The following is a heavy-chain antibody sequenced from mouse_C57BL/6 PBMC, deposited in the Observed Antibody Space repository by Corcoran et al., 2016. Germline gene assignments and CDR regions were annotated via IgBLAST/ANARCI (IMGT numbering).Heavy chain of an antibody. Sequence: EVQLQQSGPELVKPGASVKISCKASGYTFTDYYMNWVKQSHGKSLEWIGDINPNNGGTSYNQKFKGKATLTVDKSSSTAYMELRSLTSEDSAVYYCARRLYRGYAMDYWGQGTSVTVSS. J-gene: IGHJ4*01. V-gene: IGHV1-26*01. CDR3: ARRLYRGYAMDY. CDR1: GYTFTDYY. CDR2: INPNNGGT. D-gene: IGHD2-12*01.